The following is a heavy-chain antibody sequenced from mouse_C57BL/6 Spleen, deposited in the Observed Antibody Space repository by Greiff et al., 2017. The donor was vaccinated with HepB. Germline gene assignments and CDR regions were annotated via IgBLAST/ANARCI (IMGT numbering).Heavy chain of an antibody. V-gene: IGHV1-80*01. CDR3: ARYYSNYYAMDY. CDR2: IYPGDGDT. D-gene: IGHD2-5*01. CDR1: GYAFSSYW. J-gene: IGHJ4*01. Sequence: VKLMESGAELVKPGASVKISCKASGYAFSSYWMNWVKQRPGKGLEWIGQIYPGDGDTNYNGKFKGKATLTADKSSSTAYMQLSSLTSEDSAVYFCARYYSNYYAMDYWGQGTSVTVSS.